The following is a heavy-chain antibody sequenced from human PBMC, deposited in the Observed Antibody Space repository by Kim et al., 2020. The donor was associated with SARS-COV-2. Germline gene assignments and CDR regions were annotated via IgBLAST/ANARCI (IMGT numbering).Heavy chain of an antibody. Sequence: GGSLRLSCSVSGLTFRNYPMAWVRQAPGMGLQWVSSIGVSGVRRYYADSVRGRFTISRDDSNNMLFLQMDSLTVEDTALYYCTKEGFGNYQKIFDTWGQGTLVTVSS. CDR1: GLTFRNYP. V-gene: IGHV3-23*01. J-gene: IGHJ5*02. D-gene: IGHD3-22*01. CDR2: IGVSGVRR. CDR3: TKEGFGNYQKIFDT.